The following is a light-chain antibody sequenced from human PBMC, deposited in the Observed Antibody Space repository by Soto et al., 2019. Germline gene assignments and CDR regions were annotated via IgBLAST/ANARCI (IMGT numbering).Light chain of an antibody. Sequence: EIVLTQSPGTLSLSPGERATLSCRASQSVSSSYLAWYQQKPGQAPRLLIYGASSRATGIPDRXSGSXSGXXXXXXXXXXXPEDFAVXYCQQYGSSXPVTFGQGTRLEIK. CDR1: QSVSSSY. CDR3: QQYGSSXPVT. CDR2: GAS. J-gene: IGKJ5*01. V-gene: IGKV3-20*01.